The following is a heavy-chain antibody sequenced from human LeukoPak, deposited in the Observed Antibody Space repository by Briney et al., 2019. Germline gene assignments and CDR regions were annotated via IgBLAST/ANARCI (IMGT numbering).Heavy chain of an antibody. CDR3: ARGTGSNYYGSGSQDY. V-gene: IGHV3-21*01. CDR1: GFTFSSYS. J-gene: IGHJ4*02. CDR2: ISSSSSYI. D-gene: IGHD3-10*01. Sequence: PGGSLRLSCAASGFTFSSYSMIWVRQAPGKGLEWVSSISSSSSYIYYADSVKGRFTISRDNAKNSLYLQMNSLRAEDTAVYYCARGTGSNYYGSGSQDYWGQGTLVTVSS.